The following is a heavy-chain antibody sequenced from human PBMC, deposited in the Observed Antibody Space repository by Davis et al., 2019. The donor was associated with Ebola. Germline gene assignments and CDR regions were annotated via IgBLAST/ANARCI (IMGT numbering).Heavy chain of an antibody. CDR3: ARVRQQLVDDGFDM. Sequence: ASVKVSCKASGYTFTSSDINWVRQATGQGLEWMGWMNPKSGNRGYAEKFQGRVTTTRDTSISTAYMQLSSLESEDTAVYYCARVRQQLVDDGFDMWGQGTLVTVSS. V-gene: IGHV1-8*01. CDR1: GYTFTSSD. D-gene: IGHD6-13*01. CDR2: MNPKSGNR. J-gene: IGHJ3*02.